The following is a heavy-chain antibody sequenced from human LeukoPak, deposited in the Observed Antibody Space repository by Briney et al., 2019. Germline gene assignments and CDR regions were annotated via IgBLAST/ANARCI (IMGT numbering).Heavy chain of an antibody. CDR1: GFTFSNYG. CDR3: AKEVSGNSPVGGVDY. D-gene: IGHD4-23*01. CDR2: IQNDGSDK. Sequence: PGGSLRLFCTASGFTFSNYGIHWARQAPGKGLDWVTFIQNDGSDKYYADSVKGRFTISRDNSKNTLYLQMNSLRAEDTAVYYCAKEVSGNSPVGGVDYRGQGTLVTVSS. J-gene: IGHJ4*02. V-gene: IGHV3-30*02.